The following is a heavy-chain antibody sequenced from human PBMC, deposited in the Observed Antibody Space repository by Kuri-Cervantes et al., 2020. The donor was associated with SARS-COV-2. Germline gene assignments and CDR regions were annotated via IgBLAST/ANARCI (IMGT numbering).Heavy chain of an antibody. D-gene: IGHD3-9*01. CDR1: GFAFSSYC. V-gene: IGHV3-7*05. Sequence: LNISCAVSGFAFSSYCMSRVRQAPGKGLEWVADIKHDGGEEYYVDSVKGRFTISRDNAKNSLYLQMHSLRAEDTAVYYCARDMQILTGHYYLNFDYWGQGTLVTVSS. J-gene: IGHJ4*02. CDR3: ARDMQILTGHYYLNFDY. CDR2: IKHDGGEE.